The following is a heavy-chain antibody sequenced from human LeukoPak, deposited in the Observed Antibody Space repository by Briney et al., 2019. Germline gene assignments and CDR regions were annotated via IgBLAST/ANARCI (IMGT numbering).Heavy chain of an antibody. V-gene: IGHV3-53*01. CDR3: AREDYFGSGSYSSEYFHH. CDR1: GFTVSSNY. Sequence: PGGSLRLSCAASGFTVSSNYMSWVRQAPGKGLEWVSVIYSGGSTYYADSVKGRFTISRDNSKNTLYLQMNSLRAEDTAVYYCAREDYFGSGSYSSEYFHHWGQGTRVTVSS. CDR2: IYSGGST. J-gene: IGHJ1*01. D-gene: IGHD3-10*01.